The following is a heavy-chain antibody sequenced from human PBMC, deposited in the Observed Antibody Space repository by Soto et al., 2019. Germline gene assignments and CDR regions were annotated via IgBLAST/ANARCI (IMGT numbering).Heavy chain of an antibody. Sequence: PGGSLRLSCAASGFRFNRYGIHWVRQAPGKGLEWVAVIWYDGTEKYYADSVKGRFSTSRDNSDNTLYLQMDSPRVDDTTLCYRAGEGRALATGTCFCDSWGQGTQVTV. CDR2: IWYDGTEK. J-gene: IGHJ4*02. V-gene: IGHV3-33*04. CDR1: GFRFNRYG. CDR3: AGEGRALATGTCFCDS. D-gene: IGHD1-1*01.